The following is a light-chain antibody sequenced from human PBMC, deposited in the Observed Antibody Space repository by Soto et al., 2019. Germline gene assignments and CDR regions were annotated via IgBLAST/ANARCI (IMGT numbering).Light chain of an antibody. CDR1: SSDVGGYNY. CDR2: DVS. J-gene: IGLJ1*01. CDR3: SSYAGSNNYV. V-gene: IGLV2-8*01. Sequence: QSMLTQPRSASGSPGQSVTISCTGTSSDVGGYNYVSWYQQHPGKAPKLMIYDVSKRPSGVPDRFSGSKSGNTASLTVSGLQAEDEADYYCSSYAGSNNYVFGTGTKVTVL.